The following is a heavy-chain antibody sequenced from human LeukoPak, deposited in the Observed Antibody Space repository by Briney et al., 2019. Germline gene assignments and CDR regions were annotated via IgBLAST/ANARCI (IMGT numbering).Heavy chain of an antibody. CDR3: AKRRRELPLDY. V-gene: IGHV3-23*01. CDR2: ISGSGGST. Sequence: GGSLRLSCTVSGFTVSSNSMSWVRQAPGKGLEWVSAISGSGGSTYYADSVKGRFTISRDNSKNTLYLQMNSLRAEDTAVYYCAKRRRELPLDYWGQGTLVTVSS. J-gene: IGHJ4*02. D-gene: IGHD1-26*01. CDR1: GFTVSSNS.